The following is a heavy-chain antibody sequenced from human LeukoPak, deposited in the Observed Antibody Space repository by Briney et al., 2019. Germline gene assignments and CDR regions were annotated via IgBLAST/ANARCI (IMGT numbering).Heavy chain of an antibody. J-gene: IGHJ4*02. Sequence: PSETLSLTCTVSGGSLSSYYWSWIRQPAGKGLEWIGRIYTSGSTNYNPSLKSRVTMSVDTSKNQFSLKLSSVTAADTAVYYCARDSPKIAVAGMFDYWGQGTLVTVSS. CDR3: ARDSPKIAVAGMFDY. V-gene: IGHV4-4*07. CDR1: GGSLSSYY. CDR2: IYTSGST. D-gene: IGHD6-19*01.